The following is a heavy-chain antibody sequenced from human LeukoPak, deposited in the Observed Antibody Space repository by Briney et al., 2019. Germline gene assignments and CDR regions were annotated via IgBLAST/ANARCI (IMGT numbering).Heavy chain of an antibody. CDR2: ISYDGSNK. J-gene: IGHJ4*02. CDR3: ARDSNGPAL. D-gene: IGHD6-19*01. Sequence: GGSLRLSCAASGFTFSSYAMHWVRQAPGKGLEWVAVISYDGSNKYYADSVKGRFTISRDSSKNTLYLQMNSLRADDTAVYYCARDSNGPALWGQGTLVIVSS. V-gene: IGHV3-30*14. CDR1: GFTFSSYA.